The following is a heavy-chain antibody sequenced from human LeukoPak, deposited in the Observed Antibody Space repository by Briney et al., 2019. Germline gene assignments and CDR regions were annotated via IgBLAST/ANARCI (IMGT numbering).Heavy chain of an antibody. CDR3: ARGMWLFDY. J-gene: IGHJ4*02. D-gene: IGHD6-19*01. CDR1: GGSFSGYY. Sequence: SENLSLTCAVYGGSFSGYYWSWIRQPPGKGLEWIGEINHSGSTNYNPSLKSRVTISVDTSKNQFSLKLSSVTAADTAVYYCARGMWLFDYWGQGTLVTVSS. CDR2: INHSGST. V-gene: IGHV4-34*01.